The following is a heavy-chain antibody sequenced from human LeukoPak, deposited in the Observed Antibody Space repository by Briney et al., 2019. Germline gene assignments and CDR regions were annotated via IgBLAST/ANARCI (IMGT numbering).Heavy chain of an antibody. CDR2: ISSSSSNI. CDR3: ARAGGGTYYYDSSGYSGAFDI. Sequence: GGSLRLSCAASGFTFSYYSMNWVRQAPGKGLEWVSYISSSSSNIYYADSVKGRFTISRDNAKNSLYLQMNSLRAEDTALYYCARAGGGTYYYDSSGYSGAFDIWGQGTMVTVSS. V-gene: IGHV3-48*01. J-gene: IGHJ3*02. CDR1: GFTFSYYS. D-gene: IGHD3-22*01.